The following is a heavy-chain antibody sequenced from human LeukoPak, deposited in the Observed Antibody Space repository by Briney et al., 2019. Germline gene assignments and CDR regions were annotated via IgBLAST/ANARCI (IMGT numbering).Heavy chain of an antibody. V-gene: IGHV4-59*08. CDR1: GYSISGYY. D-gene: IGHD1-26*01. Sequence: PSETLSLNCTVSGYSISGYYWSWLRQPQGQGLVWIGFIYSSGTTNYNPSLESRVTISINTSKRQFSLKLTSVTAADTSVFYCARQSTNGSRDAFDIWGQGTMVTVSS. CDR2: IYSSGTT. J-gene: IGHJ3*02. CDR3: ARQSTNGSRDAFDI.